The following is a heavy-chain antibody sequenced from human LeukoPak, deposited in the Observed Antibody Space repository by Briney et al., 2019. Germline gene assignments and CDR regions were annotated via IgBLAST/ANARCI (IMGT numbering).Heavy chain of an antibody. D-gene: IGHD6-13*01. Sequence: SVKVSCKASGGTFSSYAISWVRQAPGQGLEWMGRIIPIFGIANYAQKFQGRVTVTADKSTSTAYMELSSLRSEDTAVYYCARGPSGIAAAGTWDYWGQGTLVTVSS. CDR1: GGTFSSYA. CDR2: IIPIFGIA. CDR3: ARGPSGIAAAGTWDY. J-gene: IGHJ4*02. V-gene: IGHV1-69*04.